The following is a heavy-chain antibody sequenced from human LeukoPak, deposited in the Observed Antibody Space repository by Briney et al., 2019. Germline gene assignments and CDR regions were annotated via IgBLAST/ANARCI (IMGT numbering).Heavy chain of an antibody. CDR3: ARTGDYESFDY. D-gene: IGHD4-17*01. J-gene: IGHJ4*02. V-gene: IGHV3-21*05. CDR1: GFTFSSYA. Sequence: PGRSLRLSCAASGFTFSSYAMHWVRQAPGKGLEWVSYIHSSSAYTNYADSVKGRFTISRDNAKNSLYLQMNSLRAEDTAVYYCARTGDYESFDYWGQGTLVTVSS. CDR2: IHSSSAYT.